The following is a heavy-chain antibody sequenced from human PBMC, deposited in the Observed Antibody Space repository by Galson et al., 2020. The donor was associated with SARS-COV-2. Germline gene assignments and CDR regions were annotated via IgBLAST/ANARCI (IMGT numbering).Heavy chain of an antibody. J-gene: IGHJ4*02. V-gene: IGHV3-30*01. CDR2: ISYDGSTK. CDR3: ARETHDYSSSWYDY. Sequence: GGSLRLSCAASGFTFSSHAMHWVRQAPAKGLEWVAIISYDGSTKYNGDSVKGRFTISRDNSKNTLYLQMNSLRAEDTAVYYCARETHDYSSSWYDYWGQGTLVTVSS. CDR1: GFTFSSHA. D-gene: IGHD6-13*01.